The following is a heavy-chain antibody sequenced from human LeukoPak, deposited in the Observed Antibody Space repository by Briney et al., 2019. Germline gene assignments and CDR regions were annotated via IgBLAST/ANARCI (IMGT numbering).Heavy chain of an antibody. J-gene: IGHJ4*02. V-gene: IGHV3-30*02. CDR1: GFTFSSYG. CDR2: IRYDGSNK. CDR3: AKGVPDFWSGYFIDLDY. D-gene: IGHD3-3*01. Sequence: GGSLRLSCAASGFTFSSYGMHWVRQAPGKGLEWVAFIRYDGSNKYYADSVKGRFTISRDNSKNSLYLQMNSLRAEDTAVYYCAKGVPDFWSGYFIDLDYWGQGTLVTVSS.